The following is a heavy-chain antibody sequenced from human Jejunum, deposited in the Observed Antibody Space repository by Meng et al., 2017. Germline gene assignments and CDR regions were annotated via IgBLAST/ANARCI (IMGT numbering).Heavy chain of an antibody. CDR2: ISANTGNT. J-gene: IGHJ4*02. Sequence: QGQLLQSGAEVKKPGASVKVSCKASGYTFTSHGLSWVRQAPGGGLEWMGWISANTGNTNCAQTFQGRATMTTDTSTSTAYLELRNLRSDDTAVYYCARDRFGFSSTSPHDFWGQGSLVTSPQ. D-gene: IGHD2-2*01. CDR3: ARDRFGFSSTSPHDF. CDR1: GYTFTSHG. V-gene: IGHV1-18*01.